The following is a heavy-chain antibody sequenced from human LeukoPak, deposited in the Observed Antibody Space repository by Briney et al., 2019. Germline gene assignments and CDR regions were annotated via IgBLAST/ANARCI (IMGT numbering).Heavy chain of an antibody. D-gene: IGHD3-10*01. CDR2: IDPSDSYT. Sequence: GESLKISCRGSGYSFSSYWINWVRQMPGKGLEWMGRIDPSDSYTNYNPSFQGHVTISADKSISTAYLQWSSPMASDTAMYYCARHTISDYWGQGTQVTVSS. CDR3: ARHTISDY. V-gene: IGHV5-10-1*01. CDR1: GYSFSSYW. J-gene: IGHJ4*02.